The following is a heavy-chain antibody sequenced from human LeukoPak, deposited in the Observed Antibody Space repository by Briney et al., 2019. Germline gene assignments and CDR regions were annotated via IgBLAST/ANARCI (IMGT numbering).Heavy chain of an antibody. V-gene: IGHV4-34*01. CDR1: GGSFSGYY. J-gene: IGHJ6*02. Sequence: PSETLSLTCAVYGGSFSGYYWSWIRQPPGKGLEWIGEINHSGSTNYNPSLKSRVTMSVDTSKNQFSLKLSSVTAADTAVYYCAREQTGGWSPYYYYGMDVWGQGTTVTVSS. CDR2: INHSGST. CDR3: AREQTGGWSPYYYYGMDV. D-gene: IGHD6-19*01.